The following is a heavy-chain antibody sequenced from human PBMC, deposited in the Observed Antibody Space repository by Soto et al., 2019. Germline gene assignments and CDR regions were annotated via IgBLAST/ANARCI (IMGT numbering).Heavy chain of an antibody. Sequence: GGSLRLSCAASGFTFSSYWMHWVRQAPGKGLVWVSRINSDGSSTNYADSVKGRFTISRDNAKNTLYLQMKSLRADDTAVYYCVRDSRSYHPKHLDYSGQGTLVTVSS. CDR2: INSDGSST. J-gene: IGHJ4*02. CDR1: GFTFSSYW. V-gene: IGHV3-74*01. CDR3: VRDSRSYHPKHLDY. D-gene: IGHD1-26*01.